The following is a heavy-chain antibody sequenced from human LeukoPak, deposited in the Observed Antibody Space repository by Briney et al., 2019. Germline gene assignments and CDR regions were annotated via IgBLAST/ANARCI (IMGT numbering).Heavy chain of an antibody. CDR2: INPNSGVT. J-gene: IGHJ4*02. V-gene: IGHV1-2*02. CDR3: ARVGVEGASCYDY. D-gene: IGHD2-2*01. CDR1: GYTFTSYS. Sequence: ASVKVSCKASGYTFTSYSMHWVRQAPGQGLEWMGWINPNSGVTNYAQKFQGRVTMTRDTSISTAYMELSSLRSDDTAVYYCARVGVEGASCYDYWGQGTLVTVSS.